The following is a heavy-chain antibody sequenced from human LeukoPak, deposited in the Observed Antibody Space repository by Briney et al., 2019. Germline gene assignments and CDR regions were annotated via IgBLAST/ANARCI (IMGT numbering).Heavy chain of an antibody. CDR2: ISLTGRT. CDR1: GGSISSTNW. Sequence: SETLSLTCDVSGGSISSTNWWSWVRRPPGQGLEWIGEISLTGRTNYNPSLNGRVTMSLDESSNQLSLKLTSVTAADTAIYYCSRESGAFCPFGYWGQGTLVIVPS. J-gene: IGHJ4*02. V-gene: IGHV4-4*02. CDR3: SRESGAFCPFGY. D-gene: IGHD1-26*01.